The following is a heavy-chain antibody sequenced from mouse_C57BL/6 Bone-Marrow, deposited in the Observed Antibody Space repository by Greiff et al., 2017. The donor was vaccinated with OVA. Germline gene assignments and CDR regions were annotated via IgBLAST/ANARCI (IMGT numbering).Heavy chain of an antibody. CDR2: INPNNGGT. CDR1: GYTFTDYY. V-gene: IGHV1-26*01. CDR3: ARRGPPHYYGSSRGAWFAY. D-gene: IGHD1-1*01. Sequence: EVQLQQSGPELVKPGASVKISCKASGYTFTDYYMNWVKQSHGKSLEWIGDINPNNGGTSYNQKFKGKATLTVDKSSSTAYMELRSLTSEDSAVYYCARRGPPHYYGSSRGAWFAYWGQGTLVTVSA. J-gene: IGHJ3*01.